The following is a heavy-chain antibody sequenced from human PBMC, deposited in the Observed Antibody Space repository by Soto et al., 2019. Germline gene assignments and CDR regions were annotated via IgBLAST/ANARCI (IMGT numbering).Heavy chain of an antibody. V-gene: IGHV3-9*01. D-gene: IGHD6-19*01. Sequence: EVQLVESGGGLVQPGRSLRLSCAASGFTFDDYAMHWVRQAPGKGLEWVSGISWNSGSIGYADSVKGRVTISRDKAKNSLYLQINSLRAEDTALYYCAKDLPLGGSGFSYYFRYWVQGTLVAVTS. CDR1: GFTFDDYA. CDR3: AKDLPLGGSGFSYYFRY. J-gene: IGHJ4*02. CDR2: ISWNSGSI.